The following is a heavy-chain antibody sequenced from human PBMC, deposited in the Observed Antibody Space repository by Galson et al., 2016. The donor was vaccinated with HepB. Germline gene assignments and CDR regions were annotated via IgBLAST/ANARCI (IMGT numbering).Heavy chain of an antibody. J-gene: IGHJ4*02. D-gene: IGHD3-3*01. Sequence: SLRLSCAASGFTFSDSAMHWARQASGKGLEWLGRIRSKVNTYATAYAASVKGRFTISRDDSQNTAYLQMNSLKTEDTAVYYCTRRRALEGKGETVDNWGQGILVSVSS. CDR3: TRRRALEGKGETVDN. V-gene: IGHV3-73*01. CDR2: IRSKVNTYAT. CDR1: GFTFSDSA.